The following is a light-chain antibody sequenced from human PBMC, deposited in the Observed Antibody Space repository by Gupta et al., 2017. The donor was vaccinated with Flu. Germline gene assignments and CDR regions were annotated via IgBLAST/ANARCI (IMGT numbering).Light chain of an antibody. CDR2: WAS. J-gene: IGKJ1*01. CDR3: QQYDSSPQT. CDR1: QSVLYSSNSKNY. V-gene: IGKV4-1*01. Sequence: DIVMTQSPDSLAVSLGERATINCKSSQSVLYSSNSKNYLAWYQQKPGQPPKLLVSWASTRESGVPDRFSGSGSGTDFALTISNLQAEDVAVYFCQQYDSSPQTFGQGTKVEIK.